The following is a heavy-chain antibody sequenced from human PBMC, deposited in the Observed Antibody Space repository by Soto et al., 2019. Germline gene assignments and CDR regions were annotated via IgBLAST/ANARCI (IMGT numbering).Heavy chain of an antibody. Sequence: QVQLQESGPGRVKPSETLSLTCSVSGGSVITGSYHWSWIRQPPGKGLEWIGFIPNNGSPDYNPSLKSRVVVSIDRSKNQFSLKVNSVTAADTAVYFCARIGWGGDSWGQGTLVTVSS. CDR1: GGSVITGSYH. CDR3: ARIGWGGDS. J-gene: IGHJ4*02. V-gene: IGHV4-61*01. D-gene: IGHD7-27*01. CDR2: IPNNGSP.